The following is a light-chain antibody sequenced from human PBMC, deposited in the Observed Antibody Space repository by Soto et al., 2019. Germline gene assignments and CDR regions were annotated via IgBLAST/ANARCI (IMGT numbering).Light chain of an antibody. CDR3: ASYTSVNTRV. CDR2: DVS. V-gene: IGLV2-14*01. CDR1: SSDIGGYSY. J-gene: IGLJ1*01. Sequence: QSALTQPASVSGSPGQSISISCTGTSSDIGGYSYVCWYQQHPGRAPKLMIYDVSNRPSEVSDRFSASKSGNTASLTIAGLQAEDDADYYCASYTSVNTRVFGTGTKLTVL.